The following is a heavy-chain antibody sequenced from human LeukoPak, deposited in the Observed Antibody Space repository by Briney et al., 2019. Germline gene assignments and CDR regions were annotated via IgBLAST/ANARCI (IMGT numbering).Heavy chain of an antibody. CDR3: AREAWAYAVYAAKPHQSDY. J-gene: IGHJ4*02. V-gene: IGHV1-69*13. D-gene: IGHD5/OR15-5a*01. CDR1: GGTFSSYA. Sequence: SVNVSCKASGGTFSSYAISWVRQAPGQGLEWMGGIIPIFGTANYAQKFQGRVTITADESTSTAYMELSSLRSEDTAVYYCAREAWAYAVYAAKPHQSDYWGQGTLVTVSS. CDR2: IIPIFGTA.